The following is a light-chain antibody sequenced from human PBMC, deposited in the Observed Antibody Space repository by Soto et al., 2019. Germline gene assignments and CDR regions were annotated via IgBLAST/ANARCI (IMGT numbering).Light chain of an antibody. Sequence: QSALTQPASVSASPGQSITISCTGTSSDVGGSNFVSWYQQHPGKPPKLIIYDAATRPSGVSNRFSGSKSGSTASLIISRLQTEDEADYYCVSFTSSTTYVFGSGTKLTVL. V-gene: IGLV2-14*03. CDR1: SSDVGGSNF. J-gene: IGLJ1*01. CDR3: VSFTSSTTYV. CDR2: DAA.